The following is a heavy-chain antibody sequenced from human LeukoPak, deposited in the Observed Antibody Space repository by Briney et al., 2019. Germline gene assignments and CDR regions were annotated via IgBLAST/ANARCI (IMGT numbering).Heavy chain of an antibody. CDR3: ARDAGYSSGWYNDY. Sequence: GASVKVSCKASGYTFTGKYMHWVRQAPGQGLEWMGWINPNSGGTNYAQKFQDRVTMTRDTSIRTAYMELNRLRSDDTAVYYCARDAGYSSGWYNDYWGEGTLVTVSS. CDR1: GYTFTGKY. J-gene: IGHJ4*02. V-gene: IGHV1-2*02. D-gene: IGHD6-19*01. CDR2: INPNSGGT.